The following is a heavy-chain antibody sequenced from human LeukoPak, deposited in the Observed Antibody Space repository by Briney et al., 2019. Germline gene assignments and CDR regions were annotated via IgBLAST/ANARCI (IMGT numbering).Heavy chain of an antibody. CDR1: GFTFSDDY. CDR2: ISTSGSTI. CDR3: VRWSRSLWFDP. J-gene: IGHJ5*01. V-gene: IGHV3-11*01. D-gene: IGHD6-6*01. Sequence: GGSLRLSCEASGFTFSDDYMTWIRQAPGKGLEWVSYISTSGSTISYADSVKGRFTISRDNAKNSLYLQMNSLRAEDTAVYYCVRWSRSLWFDPRGRGTLVTVSS.